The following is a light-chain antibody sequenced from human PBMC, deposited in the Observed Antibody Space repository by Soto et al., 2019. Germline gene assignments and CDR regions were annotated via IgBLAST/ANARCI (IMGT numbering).Light chain of an antibody. V-gene: IGKV3-20*01. CDR2: GTS. J-gene: IGKJ3*01. CDR3: QQYGSSLFT. CDR1: QSVSGKY. Sequence: EIVLTQSTCTRSLSPGERATLSCRASQSVSGKYLAWYQQKPGQAPRVLIYGTSIRASGVPERFSGGGSGTDFTLTITRLEPEDFAVYYCQQYGSSLFTFGPGTKVDIK.